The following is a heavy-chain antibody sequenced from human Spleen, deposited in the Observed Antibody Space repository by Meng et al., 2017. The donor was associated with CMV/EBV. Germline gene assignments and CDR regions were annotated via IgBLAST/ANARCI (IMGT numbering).Heavy chain of an antibody. Sequence: GESLKISCAVSGFAFNTYAMSWVRQAPGEGLEWVSGLSGSGGATYYADSVKGRFTISRDNSKNTLYLDMNSLRAEDTAIYYCAKHYCTSASCYGNYFEYWGQGTLVTVSS. CDR3: AKHYCTSASCYGNYFEY. J-gene: IGHJ4*02. CDR2: LSGSGGAT. D-gene: IGHD2-2*01. CDR1: GFAFNTYA. V-gene: IGHV3-23*01.